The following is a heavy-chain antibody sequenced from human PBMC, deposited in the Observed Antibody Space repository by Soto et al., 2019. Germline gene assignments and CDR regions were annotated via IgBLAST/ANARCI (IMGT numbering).Heavy chain of an antibody. CDR3: ARAYDILTGSLDY. CDR1: GGTFSSYA. CDR2: IIPIFGTA. D-gene: IGHD3-9*01. Sequence: ASVKVSCKASGGTFSSYAISWVRQAPGQGLEWMGGIIPIFGTANYAQKFQGRVTITADKSTSTAYMELGSLRSEDTAVYYCARAYDILTGSLDYWGQGTLVTVSS. J-gene: IGHJ4*02. V-gene: IGHV1-69*06.